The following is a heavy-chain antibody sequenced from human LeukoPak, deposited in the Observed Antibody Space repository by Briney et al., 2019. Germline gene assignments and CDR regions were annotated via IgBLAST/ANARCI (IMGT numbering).Heavy chain of an antibody. CDR2: IKQDGSEK. CDR1: GFTFSSYW. J-gene: IGHJ4*02. CDR3: ARDQKQQSLNY. D-gene: IGHD6-13*01. Sequence: PGGSLRLSCAASGFTFSSYWMSWVRQAPGKGLEWVANIKQDGSEKYYVDSVKGRFTNSRDNAKNSLYLQMSSLRAEDTAVYYCARDQKQQSLNYWGQGTLVTVSS. V-gene: IGHV3-7*01.